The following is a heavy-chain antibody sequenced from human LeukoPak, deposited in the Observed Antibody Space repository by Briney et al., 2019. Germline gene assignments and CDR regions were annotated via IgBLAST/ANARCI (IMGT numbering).Heavy chain of an antibody. CDR2: IYSGGST. CDR3: CCSSSWQYYYYGMDV. V-gene: IGHV3-53*01. J-gene: IGHJ6*02. CDR1: GFTFSDYY. D-gene: IGHD6-13*01. Sequence: PGGSLRLSCAASGFTFSDYYLSWIRQAPGKGLEWVSVIYSGGSTYYADSVKGRFTISRDNSKNTLYLQMNSLRAEDTAVYYCCCSSSWQYYYYGMDVWGQGTTVTVSS.